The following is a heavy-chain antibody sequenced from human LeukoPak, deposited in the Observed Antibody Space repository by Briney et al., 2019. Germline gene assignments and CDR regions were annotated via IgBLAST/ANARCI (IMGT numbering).Heavy chain of an antibody. J-gene: IGHJ5*02. V-gene: IGHV1-2*04. CDR1: GYTFTGYY. D-gene: IGHD2-2*02. CDR3: ARGSLYQLLYTGWFDP. CDR2: INPNSGGT. Sequence: ASVTVSFKASGYTFTGYYMHWVRQAPGQGLEWMGWINPNSGGTNYAQKFQGWVTMTRDTSISTAYMELSRLRSDDTAVYYCARGSLYQLLYTGWFDPWGQGTLVTVSS.